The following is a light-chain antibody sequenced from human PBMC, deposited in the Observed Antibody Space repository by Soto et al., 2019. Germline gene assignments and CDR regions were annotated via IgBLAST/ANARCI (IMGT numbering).Light chain of an antibody. CDR3: QKYNSAPLK. V-gene: IGKV1-27*01. CDR2: DAS. J-gene: IGKJ4*02. Sequence: DIQMTQSPSSLSASLGDRVTITCRASQGIGVYLAWFQQKPGKGPKLLIYDASTLQSGVPSRFSGSGSGTDFTLTNSSLQPEDFGIYYCQKYNSAPLKFGGGTKVEIK. CDR1: QGIGVY.